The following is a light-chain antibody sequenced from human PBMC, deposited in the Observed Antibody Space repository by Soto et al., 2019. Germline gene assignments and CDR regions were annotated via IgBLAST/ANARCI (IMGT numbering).Light chain of an antibody. CDR3: ATWDDSLVV. J-gene: IGLJ2*01. CDR1: SSNIGSNT. CDR2: SNN. Sequence: QYVLTQPPSASGTPGQRVTISCSGSSSNIGSNTVNWHQQLPGTAPKLLIYSNNPRPSGGPDRFSGSKSGTSASLAIGGLQCEDEADYYCATWDDSLVVFGGGTKVTVL. V-gene: IGLV1-44*01.